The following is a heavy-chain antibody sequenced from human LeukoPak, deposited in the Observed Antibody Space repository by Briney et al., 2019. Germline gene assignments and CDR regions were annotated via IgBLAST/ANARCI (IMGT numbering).Heavy chain of an antibody. V-gene: IGHV5-51*01. CDR3: ASPNRHYLDSGSYYAFDI. CDR1: GYIFTNYW. D-gene: IGHD3-10*01. Sequence: GESLKISCKGSGYIFTNYWIGWVRQMPGKGLEWMGIIYPANSDTTYSPSFQGQVTISADKSISTAFLQWSSLKASDTAMYYCASPNRHYLDSGSYYAFDIWGQGTMVTVSS. J-gene: IGHJ3*02. CDR2: IYPANSDT.